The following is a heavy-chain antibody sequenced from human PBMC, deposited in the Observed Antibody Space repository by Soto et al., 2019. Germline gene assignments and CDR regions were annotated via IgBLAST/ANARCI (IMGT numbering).Heavy chain of an antibody. D-gene: IGHD2-15*01. CDR1: GGSLSGSY. CDR2: IHHSGST. CDR3: ASPGYCSDGTCYPDY. V-gene: IGHV4-34*01. J-gene: IGHJ4*02. Sequence: QVQLQQWGAGLLKPSETLSLTCAVYGGSLSGSYWSWIRQPPGTGLEWIGEIHHSGSTYYTPSLKSRVTLSVDTYKNQFSLQLNSVTAADTAVYYCASPGYCSDGTCYPDYWGQGTLVTVSS.